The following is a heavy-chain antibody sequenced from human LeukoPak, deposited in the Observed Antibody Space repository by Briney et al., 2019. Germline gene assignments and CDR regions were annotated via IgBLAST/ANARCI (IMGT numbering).Heavy chain of an antibody. D-gene: IGHD2-2*01. Sequence: PGGSLRLSCAASGFTFSSYGMHWVRQAPGKGLEWVAVISYDGSNKYYADSVKGRFTISRDNSKNTLYLQMNSLRAEDTAVYYCASLVVVPAAWDAFDIWGQGTMVTVSS. CDR2: ISYDGSNK. CDR3: ASLVVVPAAWDAFDI. CDR1: GFTFSSYG. J-gene: IGHJ3*02. V-gene: IGHV3-30*03.